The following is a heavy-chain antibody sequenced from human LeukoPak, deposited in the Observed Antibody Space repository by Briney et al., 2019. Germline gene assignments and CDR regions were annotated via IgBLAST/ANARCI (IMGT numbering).Heavy chain of an antibody. Sequence: SETLSLTCTVSGGSISSYYWSWIRQPPGKGLEWIGYIYYSGSTNYNPSLKSRVTISVDTSKNQFSLKLSSVTAADTAVYYCARGINDYGENFDCWDQGTLVTVSS. CDR3: ARGINDYGENFDC. J-gene: IGHJ4*02. D-gene: IGHD4-17*01. V-gene: IGHV4-59*01. CDR2: IYYSGST. CDR1: GGSISSYY.